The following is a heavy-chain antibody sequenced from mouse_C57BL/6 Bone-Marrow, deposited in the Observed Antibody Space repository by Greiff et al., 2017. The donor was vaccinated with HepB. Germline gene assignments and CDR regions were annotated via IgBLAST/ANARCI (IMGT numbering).Heavy chain of an antibody. J-gene: IGHJ2*01. V-gene: IGHV1-82*01. D-gene: IGHD1-1*01. CDR3: ASYYYGSSHYFDY. Sequence: QVQLKQSGPELVKPGASVKISCKASGYAFSSSWMNWVKQRPGKGLEWIGRIYPGDGDTNYNGKFKGKATLTADKSSSTAYMQLSSLTSEDSAVYFCASYYYGSSHYFDYWGQGTTLTVSS. CDR1: GYAFSSSW. CDR2: IYPGDGDT.